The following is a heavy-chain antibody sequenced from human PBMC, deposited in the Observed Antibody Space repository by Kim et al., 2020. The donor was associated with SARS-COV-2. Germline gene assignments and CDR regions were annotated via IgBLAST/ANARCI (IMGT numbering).Heavy chain of an antibody. CDR1: GFTVSSNY. D-gene: IGHD3-3*01. Sequence: GGSLRLSCAASGFTVSSNYMSWVRQAPGKGLEWVSVIYSGGSTYYADSVKGRFTISRDNSKNTLYLQMNSLRAEDTAVYYCARDHLYDFWSGYYSYYGMDVWGQGTTVTVSS. CDR2: IYSGGST. CDR3: ARDHLYDFWSGYYSYYGMDV. V-gene: IGHV3-53*01. J-gene: IGHJ6*02.